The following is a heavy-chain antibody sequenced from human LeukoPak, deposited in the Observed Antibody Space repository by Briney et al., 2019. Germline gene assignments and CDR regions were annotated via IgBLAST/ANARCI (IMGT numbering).Heavy chain of an antibody. J-gene: IGHJ5*02. Sequence: KPSETLSRTCAVYGGSFSGYYWSWIRQPPGKGLEWIGEINHSGSTNYNPSLKSRVTISVDTSKNQFSLKLSSVTAADTAVYYCARGRLDGWLDPWGQGTLVTVSS. D-gene: IGHD5-24*01. CDR1: GGSFSGYY. CDR2: INHSGST. V-gene: IGHV4-34*01. CDR3: ARGRLDGWLDP.